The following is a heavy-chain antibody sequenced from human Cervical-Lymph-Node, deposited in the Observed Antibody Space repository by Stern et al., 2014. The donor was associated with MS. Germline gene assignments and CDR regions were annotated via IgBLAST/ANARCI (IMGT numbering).Heavy chain of an antibody. J-gene: IGHJ6*02. CDR2: IIPMFGAP. D-gene: IGHD3-3*01. Sequence: QVQLVQSGAEVKKPGSSVTVSCKPSGGTFSTNALSWVRQAPGQGLEWVGGIIPMFGAPFSATDFQGRVTIIADESKTIVHLEETSLRYNDTAVYFCARNRLRFGGPSSRRGSGMDVWGQGTRVTVSS. CDR3: ARNRLRFGGPSSRRGSGMDV. CDR1: GGTFSTNA. V-gene: IGHV1-69*01.